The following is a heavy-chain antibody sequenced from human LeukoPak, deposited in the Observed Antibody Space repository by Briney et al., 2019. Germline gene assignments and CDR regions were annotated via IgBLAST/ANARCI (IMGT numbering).Heavy chain of an antibody. CDR3: PLYSSTWY. CDR2: INPTGGST. CDR1: GYTFTTYY. Sequence: ASVKVSCKASGYTFTTYYIHWVRQAPGQGLEWMGIINPTGGSTTYAQKFQGRVTMTRDTSTSTVFMEVNSLRSEDTVVYYCPLYSSTWYWGQGTLVTVSS. D-gene: IGHD6-13*01. V-gene: IGHV1-46*01. J-gene: IGHJ4*02.